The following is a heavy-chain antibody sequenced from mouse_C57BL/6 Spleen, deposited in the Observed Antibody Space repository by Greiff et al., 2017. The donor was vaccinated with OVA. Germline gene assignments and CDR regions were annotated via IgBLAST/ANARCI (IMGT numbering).Heavy chain of an antibody. V-gene: IGHV1-22*01. Sequence: EVQLQQSGPELVKPGASVKMSCKASGYTFTDYNMHWVKQSHGKSLEWIGYINPNNGGTSYNQKFKGKATLTVNKSSSTAYMELRSLTSEDSAVYYCALGLTTVVARYFDVWGTGTTVTVSS. J-gene: IGHJ1*03. CDR2: INPNNGGT. D-gene: IGHD1-1*01. CDR3: ALGLTTVVARYFDV. CDR1: GYTFTDYN.